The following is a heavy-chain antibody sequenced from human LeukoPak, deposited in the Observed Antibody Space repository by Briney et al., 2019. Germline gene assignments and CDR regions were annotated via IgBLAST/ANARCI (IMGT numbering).Heavy chain of an antibody. Sequence: GESLKISCKGSGYSFTSYWIGWVRQMPGKGLEWMGIIYPGDSDTRYSPSFQGQVTISADKSISTAHLQWSSLKASDTAMYYCARLFHYDSSGYYYEFGYWGQGTLVTVSS. CDR1: GYSFTSYW. CDR3: ARLFHYDSSGYYYEFGY. V-gene: IGHV5-51*01. J-gene: IGHJ4*02. D-gene: IGHD3-22*01. CDR2: IYPGDSDT.